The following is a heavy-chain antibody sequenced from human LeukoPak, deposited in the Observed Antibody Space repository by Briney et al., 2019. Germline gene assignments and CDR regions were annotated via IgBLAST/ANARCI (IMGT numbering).Heavy chain of an antibody. V-gene: IGHV1-69*05. CDR3: AIQDYYDSSGYDYYYYMDV. D-gene: IGHD3-22*01. J-gene: IGHJ6*03. CDR2: IIPIFGTA. Sequence: SVKVSCKASGGTFSSYAISWVRQAPGQGLEWMGGIIPIFGTANYAQKFQGRVTITTDESTSTAYMELSSLRSEDTAVYYCAIQDYYDSSGYDYYYYMDVWGKGTTVTVSS. CDR1: GGTFSSYA.